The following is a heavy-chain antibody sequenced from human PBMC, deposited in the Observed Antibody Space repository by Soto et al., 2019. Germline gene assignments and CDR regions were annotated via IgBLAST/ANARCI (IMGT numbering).Heavy chain of an antibody. D-gene: IGHD6-13*01. CDR1: GYTFTSYW. CDR2: IYPGDSDT. CDR3: ARTAAAGKYYYGMDV. V-gene: IGHV5-51*01. Sequence: RESLKISCRGSGYTFTSYWIGWVRQMPGKGLECMGIIYPGDSDTRYSPSFQGQVTISADKSISTAYLQWSSLKASDTAMYYCARTAAAGKYYYGMDVWGQGTTVTVSS. J-gene: IGHJ6*02.